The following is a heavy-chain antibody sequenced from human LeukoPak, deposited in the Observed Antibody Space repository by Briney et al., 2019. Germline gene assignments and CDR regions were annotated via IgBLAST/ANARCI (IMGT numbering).Heavy chain of an antibody. J-gene: IGHJ5*02. CDR1: GNSFGNYY. CDR2: IYTSGST. V-gene: IGHV4-4*07. CDR3: ARGGGLPDYDILTGYQET. Sequence: SETLSLTCTVSGNSFGNYYWSWIRQPAGKGLEWIGRIYTSGSTTYNPSLKSRVTMSVDTSKNQFSLKLSSVTAADTAVYYCARGGGLPDYDILTGYQETWGQGTLVTVSS. D-gene: IGHD3-9*01.